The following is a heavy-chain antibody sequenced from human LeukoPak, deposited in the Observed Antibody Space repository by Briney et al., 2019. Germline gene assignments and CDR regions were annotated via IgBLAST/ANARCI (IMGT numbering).Heavy chain of an antibody. V-gene: IGHV3-30*02. Sequence: PGGSLRLSCVVSGFTFTSHGMHWIRQAPGKGLEWVAFIQHDGSNKYHADSVKGRFTISRDNSKNTLYLQMNSLRAGDTAVYYCAKAMGATLFDYWGQGTLVTVSS. D-gene: IGHD1-26*01. CDR2: IQHDGSNK. CDR3: AKAMGATLFDY. J-gene: IGHJ4*02. CDR1: GFTFTSHG.